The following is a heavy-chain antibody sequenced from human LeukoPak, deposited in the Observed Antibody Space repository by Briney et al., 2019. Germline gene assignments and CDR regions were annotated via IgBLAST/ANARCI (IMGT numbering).Heavy chain of an antibody. V-gene: IGHV3-30*18. D-gene: IGHD6-19*01. J-gene: IGHJ4*02. Sequence: GGSLRLSCAASGFTLSSYGMHWVRQAPGKGLEWVAVISYDGSNKYYADSVKGRFTISRDNSKNTLYLQMNSLRAEDTAVYYCAKGSGWWNYFDYWGQGTLVTVSS. CDR1: GFTLSSYG. CDR2: ISYDGSNK. CDR3: AKGSGWWNYFDY.